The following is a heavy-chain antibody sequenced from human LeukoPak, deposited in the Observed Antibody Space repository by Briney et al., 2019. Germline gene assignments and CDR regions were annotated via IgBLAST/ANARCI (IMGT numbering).Heavy chain of an antibody. CDR1: GFTFSSYG. V-gene: IGHV3-33*01. Sequence: GGSLRLSCAASGFTFSSYGMHWVRQAPGKGLEWVAVIWNDGIYKYYADSVSGRFTISRDDSKNTLYLEMNSLRAEDTAVYYCARDHLKPGAPDQYYGMDVWGQGTTVTVSS. J-gene: IGHJ6*02. CDR2: IWNDGIYK. D-gene: IGHD4/OR15-4a*01. CDR3: ARDHLKPGAPDQYYGMDV.